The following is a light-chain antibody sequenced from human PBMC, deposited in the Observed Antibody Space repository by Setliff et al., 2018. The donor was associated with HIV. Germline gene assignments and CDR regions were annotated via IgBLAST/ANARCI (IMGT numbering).Light chain of an antibody. V-gene: IGLV9-49*01. J-gene: IGLJ1*01. Sequence: QPVLAQPPSAPASLGASVTLTCTLSSGYSGYKVDWYQQRPGKGPRFVMRVGTRGMVGSKGDGIPDRFSVLGSGLNRYLTIKNIQEEDESDYHCGADHGSGSDFVYVFGTGTKVTVL. CDR1: SGYSGYK. CDR2: VGTRGMVG. CDR3: GADHGSGSDFVYV.